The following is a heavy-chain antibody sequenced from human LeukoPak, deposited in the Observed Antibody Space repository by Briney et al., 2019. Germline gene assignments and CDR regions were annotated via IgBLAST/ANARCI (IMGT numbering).Heavy chain of an antibody. CDR3: AKSVVVITFRFDD. CDR1: GFTFSSHA. CDR2: ISGSGGGT. Sequence: GGSLRLSCTASGFTFSSHAMSWVRQAPGKGLEWVSAISGSGGGTYYADSVKGRFTISRDNSKNTLYLQMNSLRAEDTAVYYCAKSVVVITFRFDDWGQGALVTVSS. D-gene: IGHD2-15*01. J-gene: IGHJ4*02. V-gene: IGHV3-23*01.